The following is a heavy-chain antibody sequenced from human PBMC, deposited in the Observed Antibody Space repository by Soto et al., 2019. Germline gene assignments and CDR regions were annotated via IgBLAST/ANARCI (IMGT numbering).Heavy chain of an antibody. J-gene: IGHJ3*02. CDR2: IYYSGST. Sequence: QVQLQESGPGLVKPSETLSLTCTVSGGSISSYYWSWIRQPPGKGLEWIGYIYYSGSTNYHPSLKSRVTIAVDTSKDLFSLKLSSVTAADTAVYYCASIPAGGSNDAFDIWGQGTMVAVSS. CDR3: ASIPAGGSNDAFDI. D-gene: IGHD6-13*01. V-gene: IGHV4-59*01. CDR1: GGSISSYY.